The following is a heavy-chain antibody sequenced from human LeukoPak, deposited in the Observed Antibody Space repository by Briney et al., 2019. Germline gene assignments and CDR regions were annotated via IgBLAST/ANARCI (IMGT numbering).Heavy chain of an antibody. CDR3: ASLTKGY. D-gene: IGHD4/OR15-4a*01. J-gene: IGHJ4*02. CDR2: ISYDGSNK. V-gene: IGHV3-30-3*01. CDR1: GFTFSSYA. Sequence: GRSLRLSCAASGFTFSSYAMHWVRQAPGKGLEWVAVISYDGSNKYYADSVKGRFTISRDNSKNTLYLQMNSLRAEDTAVYYCASLTKGYWGQGTLVTVSS.